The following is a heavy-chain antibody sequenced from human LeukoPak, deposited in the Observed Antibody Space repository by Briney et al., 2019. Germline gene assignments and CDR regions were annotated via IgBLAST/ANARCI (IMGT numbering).Heavy chain of an antibody. V-gene: IGHV1-69*13. D-gene: IGHD6-13*01. Sequence: SVKVPCKASGGTFSSYAISWVRQAPGQGLEWMGGIIPIFGTANYAQKFQGRVTITADESTSTAYMELSSLRSEDTAVYYCARTQQLVRGYYYYGMDVWGQGTTVTVSS. CDR3: ARTQQLVRGYYYYGMDV. J-gene: IGHJ6*02. CDR2: IIPIFGTA. CDR1: GGTFSSYA.